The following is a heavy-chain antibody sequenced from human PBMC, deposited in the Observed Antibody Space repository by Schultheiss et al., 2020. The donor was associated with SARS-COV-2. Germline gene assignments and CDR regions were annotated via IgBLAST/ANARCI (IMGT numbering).Heavy chain of an antibody. CDR3: ARPGGDYGYSYWFDP. Sequence: SQTLSLTCTVSGGSISSSSYYWGWIRQPPGKGLEWIGEINHSGSTNYNPYLAGRVTISVDTSKNQFSLKMNSVTAADTAVYYCARPGGDYGYSYWFDPWGQGTLVTVSS. D-gene: IGHD2-15*01. CDR1: GGSISSSSYY. V-gene: IGHV4-39*07. CDR2: INHSGST. J-gene: IGHJ5*02.